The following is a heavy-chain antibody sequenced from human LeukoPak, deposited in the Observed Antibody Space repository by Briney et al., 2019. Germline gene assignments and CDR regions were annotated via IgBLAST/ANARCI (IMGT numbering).Heavy chain of an antibody. CDR2: INHSGST. D-gene: IGHD2-8*01. Sequence: RPSETLSLTCAVYGGSFSGYYWSWIRQPPGKGLEWIGEINHSGSTNYNPSLKSRVTISVDTSKNQFSLKLSSVTAADTAVYYCARGLLYCTNGVCYREGYYYYYYYMDVWGKGTSVTVPS. CDR3: ARGLLYCTNGVCYREGYYYYYYYMDV. CDR1: GGSFSGYY. J-gene: IGHJ6*03. V-gene: IGHV4-34*01.